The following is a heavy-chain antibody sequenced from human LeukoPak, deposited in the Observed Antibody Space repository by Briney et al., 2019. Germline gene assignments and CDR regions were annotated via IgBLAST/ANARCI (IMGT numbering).Heavy chain of an antibody. J-gene: IGHJ4*02. D-gene: IGHD1-26*01. Sequence: GGSLRLSCAASGFTFSSYSMNWVRQAPGKGLDWVSSISSSSSYIYYADSVKGRFIISRDNAKNSLYLQMNSLRAEDTAVYYCARDLEWELSTYYFVYWGQGTLVTVSS. CDR3: ARDLEWELSTYYFVY. CDR2: ISSSSSYI. CDR1: GFTFSSYS. V-gene: IGHV3-21*01.